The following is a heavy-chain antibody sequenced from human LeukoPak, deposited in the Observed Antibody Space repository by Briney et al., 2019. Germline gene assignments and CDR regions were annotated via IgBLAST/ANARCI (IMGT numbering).Heavy chain of an antibody. Sequence: SGGSLSLSGVAPGSTFSSYGISGVRQAPGKGLEWVSAISSTGGTTYYAESVKGHFTISRDNSKNTLYLQMNSLRADDTAVYYCAKRVGDYWGQGTLVTVSS. J-gene: IGHJ4*02. CDR2: ISSTGGTT. V-gene: IGHV3-23*01. CDR3: AKRVGDY. CDR1: GSTFSSYG.